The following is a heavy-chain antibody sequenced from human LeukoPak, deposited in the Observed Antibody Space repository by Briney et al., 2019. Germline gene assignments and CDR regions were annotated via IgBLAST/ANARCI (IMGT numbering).Heavy chain of an antibody. CDR2: ISAYNGNT. D-gene: IGHD3-22*01. CDR1: GYTFTSYG. J-gene: IGHJ4*02. CDR3: ARDKMGYYYDSSGYYVFDY. Sequence: GASVKVSCKASGYTFTSYGISWVRQAPGQGLEWMGWISAYNGNTNYAQKLQGRVTMTTDTSTSTAYMELRSLRSDDTAVYYCARDKMGYYYDSSGYYVFDYWGQGTLVTVSS. V-gene: IGHV1-18*01.